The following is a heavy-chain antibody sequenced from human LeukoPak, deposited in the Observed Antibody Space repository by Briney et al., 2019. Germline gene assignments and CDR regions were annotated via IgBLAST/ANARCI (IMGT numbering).Heavy chain of an antibody. D-gene: IGHD3-10*01. CDR3: ANFTLG. CDR2: INGETT. CDR1: GFTFSIYA. Sequence: PGGSLRLSCAASGFTFSIYAMNWVRQAPGKGLEWVSSINGETTFYADSVKGRFTISRDNSRDTLYLQVNSLRAEDTAVYFCANFTLGWGQGTLVTVSS. J-gene: IGHJ4*02. V-gene: IGHV3-23*01.